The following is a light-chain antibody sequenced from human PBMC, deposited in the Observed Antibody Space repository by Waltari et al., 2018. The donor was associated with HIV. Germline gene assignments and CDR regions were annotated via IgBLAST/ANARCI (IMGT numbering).Light chain of an antibody. CDR1: SSDVGGYNH. CDR3: SSYSSSITLYVV. Sequence: QSALTQPASVSGSPGQSITISCTGTSSDVGGYNHVSWYQHHPGKAPKLMISDVSNRPSGVSNRFSGSKSGNTASLTISGLQAEDEADYYCSSYSSSITLYVVFGGGTKLTVL. J-gene: IGLJ2*01. V-gene: IGLV2-14*03. CDR2: DVS.